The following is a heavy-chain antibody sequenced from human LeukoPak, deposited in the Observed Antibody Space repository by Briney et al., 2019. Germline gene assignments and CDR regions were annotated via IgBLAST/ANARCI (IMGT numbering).Heavy chain of an antibody. J-gene: IGHJ6*03. CDR2: IYPGDSDT. CDR1: GYSFTSYW. Sequence: PGESLKISCKGSGYSFTSYWIGWVRQMPGKGLEWMGIIYPGDSDTRYSPSFQGQVTISADKSISTAYLQWSSLKASDTAMYYCARQRKSIAARGDYYYMDVWGKGTTVTVCS. V-gene: IGHV5-51*01. CDR3: ARQRKSIAARGDYYYMDV. D-gene: IGHD6-6*01.